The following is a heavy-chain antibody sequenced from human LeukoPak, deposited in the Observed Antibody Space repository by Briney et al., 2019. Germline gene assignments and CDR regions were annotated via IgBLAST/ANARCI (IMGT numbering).Heavy chain of an antibody. CDR3: ARDDGGSTGRFDP. D-gene: IGHD1-26*01. Sequence: SEALSLTCTVSGGSISSTSYYWGWIRQPPGKGLEWIGSINYSGSTYYNPSLKSRVTLSIDTSKNHFSLNLNSVTAADTAVFYCARDDGGSTGRFDPWGQGTLVTVSS. CDR2: INYSGST. CDR1: GGSISSTSYY. J-gene: IGHJ5*02. V-gene: IGHV4-39*07.